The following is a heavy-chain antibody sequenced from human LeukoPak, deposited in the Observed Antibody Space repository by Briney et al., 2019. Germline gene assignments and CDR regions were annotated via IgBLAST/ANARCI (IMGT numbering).Heavy chain of an antibody. CDR1: GDSISSFY. V-gene: IGHV4-4*07. CDR2: IYTSEST. Sequence: SETLSLTCTVSGDSISSFYWSWIRQPAGKGLEWIGRIYTSESTNYNPSLKSRVTISVDTSKNQFSLKLSSVTAADTAVYYCARGDSSSWDPITNWFDPWGQGTLVTVSS. D-gene: IGHD6-13*01. J-gene: IGHJ5*02. CDR3: ARGDSSSWDPITNWFDP.